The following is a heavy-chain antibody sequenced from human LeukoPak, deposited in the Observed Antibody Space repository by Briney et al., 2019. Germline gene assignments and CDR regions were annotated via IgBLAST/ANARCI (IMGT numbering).Heavy chain of an antibody. V-gene: IGHV3-15*01. CDR1: GFTFSNAW. Sequence: KPGGSLRLSCAASGFTFSNAWMGWVRQAPGKGLEWVGRIKSKTDGGTTDYATPVKGRFTISRDDSKNTLYLQMNSLKTEDTAVYYCTTVRITIFGVVINRPGYWGQGTLVTVSS. CDR3: TTVRITIFGVVINRPGY. J-gene: IGHJ4*02. D-gene: IGHD3-3*01. CDR2: IKSKTDGGTT.